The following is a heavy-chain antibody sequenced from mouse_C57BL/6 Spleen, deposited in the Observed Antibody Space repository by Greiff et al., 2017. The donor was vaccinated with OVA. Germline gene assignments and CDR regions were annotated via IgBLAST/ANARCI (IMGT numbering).Heavy chain of an antibody. CDR3: ARSGEYDGLAY. CDR1: GYTFPSYW. V-gene: IGHV1-7*01. J-gene: IGHJ3*01. D-gene: IGHD2-14*01. Sequence: QVQLKQSGAELANPGASVKLSCKASGYTFPSYWMHWVQQRPGQGLELIGYINPSSGYTKYNQTFKDKATLTADKSSSTAYMQLSSRTYEDSAVYYCARSGEYDGLAYWGQGTLVTVSA. CDR2: INPSSGYT.